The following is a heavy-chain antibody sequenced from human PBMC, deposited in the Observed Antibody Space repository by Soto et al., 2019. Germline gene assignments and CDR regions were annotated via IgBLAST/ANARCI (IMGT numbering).Heavy chain of an antibody. J-gene: IGHJ5*02. CDR1: GFTFSSYE. CDR3: APTCSGGSCYYFNWFDP. V-gene: IGHV3-48*03. CDR2: ISSSGSTI. D-gene: IGHD2-15*01. Sequence: EVQLVESGGGLVQPGGSLRLSCAASGFTFSSYEMNWVRQAPGKGLEWVSYISSSGSTIYYADSVKGRFTISRDNAKNSLYLQMNSLRAEDTAVYYCAPTCSGGSCYYFNWFDPWGQGTLVTVSS.